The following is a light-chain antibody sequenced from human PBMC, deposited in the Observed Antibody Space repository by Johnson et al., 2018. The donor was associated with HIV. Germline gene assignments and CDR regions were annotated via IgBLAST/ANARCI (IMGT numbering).Light chain of an antibody. CDR1: SSNIGNNY. Sequence: QSVLTQPPSVSAAPGQKVTISCSGSSSNIGNNYVSWYQQLPGTGPKLLIYDNNKRPSGIPDRFSGSKSGTSATLGITGLQTGDEADYYCGTWDSSLRKVFVTGTKVTVL. V-gene: IGLV1-51*01. CDR2: DNN. CDR3: GTWDSSLRKV. J-gene: IGLJ1*01.